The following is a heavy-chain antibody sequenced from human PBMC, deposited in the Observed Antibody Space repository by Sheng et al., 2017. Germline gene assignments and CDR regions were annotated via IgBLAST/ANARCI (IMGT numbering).Heavy chain of an antibody. Sequence: QVQLQQWGAGLLKPSETLSLTCAVYGGSFSGYYWSWIRQPPGKGLEWIGEINHSGSTNYNPSLKSRVTISVDTSKNQFSLKLSSVTAADTAVYYCARGRYCSGGSCYYSVVDYWGQGTLVTVSS. CDR3: ARGRYCSGGSCYYSVVDY. CDR2: INHSGST. D-gene: IGHD2-15*01. V-gene: IGHV4-34*01. J-gene: IGHJ4*02. CDR1: GGSFSGYY.